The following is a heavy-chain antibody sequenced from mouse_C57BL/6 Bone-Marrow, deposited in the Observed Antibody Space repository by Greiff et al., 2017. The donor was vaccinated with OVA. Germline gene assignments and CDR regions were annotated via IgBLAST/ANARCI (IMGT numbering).Heavy chain of an antibody. CDR3: ARDRNWDWYVDV. V-gene: IGHV5-16*01. D-gene: IGHD4-1*01. Sequence: EVKLVESEGGLVQPGSSMKLSCTASGFTFSDYYMAWVRQVPEKGLEWVANINYDGSSTYYLDSLKSRFIISRDNAKNILYLPMSSLKSEDTATYYCARDRNWDWYVDVWGTGTTVTVSS. J-gene: IGHJ1*03. CDR2: INYDGSST. CDR1: GFTFSDYY.